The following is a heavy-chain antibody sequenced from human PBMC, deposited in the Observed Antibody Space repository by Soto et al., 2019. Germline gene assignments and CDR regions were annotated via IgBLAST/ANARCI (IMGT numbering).Heavy chain of an antibody. D-gene: IGHD2-15*01. V-gene: IGHV4-31*03. CDR1: GGSISSGGYY. J-gene: IGHJ6*02. Sequence: QVQLQESGPGLVKPSQTLSLTCTVSGGSISSGGYYWSWIRQHPGKGLEWLGYIYYSGSTYYNPSLKSRVTISVDTSKNQFSLKLSSVTAADTAVDYCAREGGLDCSGGSCYVNYGMDVWGQGTTVTVSS. CDR2: IYYSGST. CDR3: AREGGLDCSGGSCYVNYGMDV.